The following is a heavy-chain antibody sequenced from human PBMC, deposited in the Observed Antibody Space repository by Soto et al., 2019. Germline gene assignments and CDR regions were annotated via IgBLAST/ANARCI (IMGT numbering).Heavy chain of an antibody. CDR2: ISGSGGRT. V-gene: IGHV3-23*01. CDR1: GFTFDKYT. Sequence: PGGSLRLSCAASGFTFDKYTMTWVRQAPGKGLEWVSGISGSGGRTYYADSVKGRFTISRDNSNNTLYLQMNSLRAEDTALYYCTKDSIRTTVTTSLHYYGMDVWGQATKVTV. J-gene: IGHJ6*02. CDR3: TKDSIRTTVTTSLHYYGMDV. D-gene: IGHD4-17*01.